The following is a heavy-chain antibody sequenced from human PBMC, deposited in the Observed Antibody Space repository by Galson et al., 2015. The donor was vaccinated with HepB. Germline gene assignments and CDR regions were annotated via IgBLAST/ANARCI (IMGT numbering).Heavy chain of an antibody. J-gene: IGHJ1*01. CDR3: ATFRRGL. CDR2: ISAYNGNT. V-gene: IGHV1-18*01. Sequence: SVKVSCKASGGTFSSYAISWVRQAPGQGLEWMGWISAYNGNTNYAQKFQGRVTMTTVTSTSTAYMELRSLRSDDTAVYYCATFRRGLWGQGTLVTVSS. CDR1: GGTFSSYA.